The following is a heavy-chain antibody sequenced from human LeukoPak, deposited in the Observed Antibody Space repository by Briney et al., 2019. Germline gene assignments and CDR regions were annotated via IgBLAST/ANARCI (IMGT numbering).Heavy chain of an antibody. CDR2: ISGSGSST. CDR1: GFAFSTYA. J-gene: IGHJ4*01. D-gene: IGHD3-10*01. CDR3: ANLTSVDF. Sequence: GGSLRLSCAASGFAFSTYAMSWVRQAPGKGLEWVSTISGSGSSTYYADSVKGQFTISRDNSKNTLYLQMNSLRAEDTAVYYCANLTSVDFWGHGTLVTVSS. V-gene: IGHV3-23*01.